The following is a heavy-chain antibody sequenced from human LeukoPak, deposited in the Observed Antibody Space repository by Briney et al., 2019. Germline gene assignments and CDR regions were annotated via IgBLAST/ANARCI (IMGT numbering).Heavy chain of an antibody. Sequence: PGGSLRLSCAASGFTVSSNYMSWVRQAPGKGLEWVSIIYSSGSTYYADSVKGRFTISRDNSKNTLYLQMNSLRAEDTAVYHCAREALGGGGYWGQRTLVTVSS. CDR2: IYSSGST. D-gene: IGHD3-10*01. CDR1: GFTVSSNY. V-gene: IGHV3-66*01. J-gene: IGHJ4*02. CDR3: AREALGGGGY.